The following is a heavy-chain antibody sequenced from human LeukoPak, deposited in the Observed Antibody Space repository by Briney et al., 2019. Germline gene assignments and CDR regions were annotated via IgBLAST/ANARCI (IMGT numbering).Heavy chain of an antibody. Sequence: SETLSLTCAVHGGSFSGYYWSWIRQPPGKGLEWIGEINHSGSTNYNPSLKSRVTISVDTSKNQFSLKLSSVTAADTAVYYCARGVRGVMDTAMVRGLYYFDYWGQGTLVTVSS. V-gene: IGHV4-34*01. D-gene: IGHD5-18*01. J-gene: IGHJ4*02. CDR2: INHSGST. CDR1: GGSFSGYY. CDR3: ARGVRGVMDTAMVRGLYYFDY.